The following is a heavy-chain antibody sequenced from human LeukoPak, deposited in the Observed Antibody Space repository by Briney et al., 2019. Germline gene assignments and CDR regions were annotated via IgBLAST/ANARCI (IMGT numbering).Heavy chain of an antibody. CDR1: GFTFSSYG. J-gene: IGHJ4*02. CDR2: IRYDGSNK. Sequence: GGSLRLSCAASGFTFSSYGMHWVRQAPGKGLEWVAFIRYDGSNKYYADSVKGRFTISRDNSKNTLYLQMNSLRAEDTAVYYCAKGGIVVVPAPFDYWGQGTLVTVSS. CDR3: AKGGIVVVPAPFDY. V-gene: IGHV3-30*02. D-gene: IGHD2-2*01.